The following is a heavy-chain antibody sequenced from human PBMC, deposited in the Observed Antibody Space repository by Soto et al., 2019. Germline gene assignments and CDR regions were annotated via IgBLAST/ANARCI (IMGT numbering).Heavy chain of an antibody. Sequence: QVQLVQSGAEVKKPGASVKVSCKASGYTFTTSGITWVRQATGQGLEWMGWISANNGNTNYAQNVQGRVTMTTDTSTSTAYMELRSLRTDDTAVYYCARCGNWNYASDSWGQGTLVTVS. D-gene: IGHD1-7*01. V-gene: IGHV1-18*01. J-gene: IGHJ4*02. CDR1: GYTFTTSG. CDR2: ISANNGNT. CDR3: ARCGNWNYASDS.